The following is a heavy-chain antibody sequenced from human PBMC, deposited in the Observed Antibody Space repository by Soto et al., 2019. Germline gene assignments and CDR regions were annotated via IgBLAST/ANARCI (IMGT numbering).Heavy chain of an antibody. Sequence: ASVKVSCKASGYTFTNCAMHWVRQAPGQRLEWMGWINAGNGNTKYSQKFQGRVTITRDTSASTAYMELSSLRSEDTAVYYCARDMGFGLSDYWGQGTLVTVSS. J-gene: IGHJ4*02. CDR3: ARDMGFGLSDY. CDR1: GYTFTNCA. CDR2: INAGNGNT. D-gene: IGHD3-10*01. V-gene: IGHV1-3*01.